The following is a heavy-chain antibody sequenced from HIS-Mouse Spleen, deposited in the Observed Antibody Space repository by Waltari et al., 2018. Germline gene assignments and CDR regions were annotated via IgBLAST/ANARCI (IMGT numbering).Heavy chain of an antibody. V-gene: IGHV4-39*07. J-gene: IGHJ2*01. Sequence: QLQLQESGPGLVKPSETLSLTCTVSGGSISSSSYYWGWIRQPPGKGLEWIGSIYYSGSTSNTPSLKIRVTISVDTSKNQFSLKLSSVTAADTAVYYCAREIPYSSSWYDWYFDLWGRGTLVTVSS. CDR2: IYYSGST. D-gene: IGHD6-13*01. CDR1: GGSISSSSYY. CDR3: AREIPYSSSWYDWYFDL.